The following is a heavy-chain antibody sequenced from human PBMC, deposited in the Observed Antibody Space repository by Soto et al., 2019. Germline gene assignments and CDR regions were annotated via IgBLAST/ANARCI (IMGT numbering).Heavy chain of an antibody. J-gene: IGHJ4*02. CDR3: ARYRREAVAGYTLDN. Sequence: SETLSLTCIVSGGSISSNYWTWIRQPPGKGLEWIGYVYNSGSTNYNPSLKSRVTISEDTSKSQFSLKVNSMTAADTAVYYCARYRREAVAGYTLDNWGQGILVTVSS. CDR1: GGSISSNY. D-gene: IGHD6-13*01. V-gene: IGHV4-59*01. CDR2: VYNSGST.